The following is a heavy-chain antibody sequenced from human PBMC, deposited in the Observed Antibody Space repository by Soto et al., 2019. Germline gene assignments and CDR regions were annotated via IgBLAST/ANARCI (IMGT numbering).Heavy chain of an antibody. Sequence: QVQLVQSATEVKKPGASVKVSCRASGYTFDIYAMNWVRRAPGQRLEWVGWINAGNGDTKYSEQFQGRVTITRDTSANTAYMELSSLRSEDTADYYCARSGVFDCTSTSCAPYNWFDPWGQGTLIIVSS. CDR2: INAGNGDT. CDR1: GYTFDIYA. D-gene: IGHD2-2*01. CDR3: ARSGVFDCTSTSCAPYNWFDP. V-gene: IGHV1-3*01. J-gene: IGHJ5*02.